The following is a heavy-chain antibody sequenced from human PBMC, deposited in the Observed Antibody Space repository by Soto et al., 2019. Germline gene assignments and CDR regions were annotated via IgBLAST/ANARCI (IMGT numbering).Heavy chain of an antibody. J-gene: IGHJ4*02. V-gene: IGHV4-34*01. D-gene: IGHD2-8*02. Sequence: SEALSLTCAVYGGSFIGYYWTWIRQPPWTGLEWIGEINHSGSTNYNPSLKSRVTISVDTSKNQFSLKLTSVTAADTAVYYCARDKITGLFDYWGQGTLVTVSS. CDR2: INHSGST. CDR1: GGSFIGYY. CDR3: ARDKITGLFDY.